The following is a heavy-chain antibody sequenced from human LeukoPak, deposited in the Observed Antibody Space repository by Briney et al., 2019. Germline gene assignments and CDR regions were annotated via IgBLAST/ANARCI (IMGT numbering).Heavy chain of an antibody. D-gene: IGHD3-22*01. CDR2: IIPILDIA. J-gene: IGHJ4*02. V-gene: IGHV1-69*04. CDR3: ASPPADYYDSRDYFDY. Sequence: SVKASCKASGGTFSSYGISWVRQAPGQGLEWMGRIIPILDIANYAQKFQGRVTITADKSTSTAYMELSSLRSEDTAVYYCASPPADYYDSRDYFDYWGQGTLVTVSS. CDR1: GGTFSSYG.